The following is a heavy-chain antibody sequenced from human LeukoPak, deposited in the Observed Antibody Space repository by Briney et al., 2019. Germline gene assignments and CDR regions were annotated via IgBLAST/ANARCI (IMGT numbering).Heavy chain of an antibody. Sequence: SETLSLTCAVYGGSFSGYYWSWIRQPPGKGLEWIGEINHSGSTNYNPSLKSRVTISVDTSKNQFSLKLSSVTAADTAVYYCARAPLYYYDSSGYYPDAFDIWGQGTMVTVSS. CDR1: GGSFSGYY. D-gene: IGHD3-22*01. CDR2: INHSGST. CDR3: ARAPLYYYDSSGYYPDAFDI. J-gene: IGHJ3*02. V-gene: IGHV4-34*01.